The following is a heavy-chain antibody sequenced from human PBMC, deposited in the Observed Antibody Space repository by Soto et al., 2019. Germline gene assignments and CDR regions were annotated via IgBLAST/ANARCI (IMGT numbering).Heavy chain of an antibody. CDR1: GYTFTSYG. V-gene: IGHV1-18*01. CDR3: ASGGSYYYDSSGSAFDI. CDR2: ISAYNGNT. D-gene: IGHD3-22*01. J-gene: IGHJ3*02. Sequence: GASVKVSCKASGYTFTSYGTSWVRQAPGQGLEWMGWISAYNGNTNYAQKLQGRVTMTTDTSTSTAYMELRSLRSDDTAVYYCASGGSYYYDSSGSAFDIWGQGTMVTVSS.